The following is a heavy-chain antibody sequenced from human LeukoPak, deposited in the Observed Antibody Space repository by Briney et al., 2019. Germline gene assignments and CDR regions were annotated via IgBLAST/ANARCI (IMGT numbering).Heavy chain of an antibody. J-gene: IGHJ4*02. D-gene: IGHD5-12*01. CDR3: SRALSYDPNNFVF. CDR2: ISISSSYI. Sequence: GGSLRLSCAASGFSFSSYSMNWVRQAPGKGLEWVSSISISSSYIYYADSVKGRFTISRDNAKNSLCLQMNSLRAEATAVSYYSRALSYDPNNFVFGGWGIVVTVSS. CDR1: GFSFSSYS. V-gene: IGHV3-21*01.